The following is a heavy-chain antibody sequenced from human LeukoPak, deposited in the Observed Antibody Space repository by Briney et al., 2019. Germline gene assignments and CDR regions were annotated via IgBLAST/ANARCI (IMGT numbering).Heavy chain of an antibody. CDR1: GFTFSSYS. CDR2: ISSSSSYI. V-gene: IGHV3-21*01. Sequence: GGSLRLSCAASGFTFSSYSMNWVRQAPGKGLEWVSSISSSSSYIYYADSVKGRFTISRDNAKNSLYLQMNSLRAEDTAVYYCARASGSYSDAFDIWGQGTMGTVSS. CDR3: ARASGSYSDAFDI. D-gene: IGHD1-26*01. J-gene: IGHJ3*02.